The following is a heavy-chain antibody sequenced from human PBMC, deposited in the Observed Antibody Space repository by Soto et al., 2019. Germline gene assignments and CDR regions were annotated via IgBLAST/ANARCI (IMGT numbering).Heavy chain of an antibody. D-gene: IGHD4-17*01. V-gene: IGHV1-18*01. CDR1: GYTFTSYG. J-gene: IGHJ4*02. CDR2: ISAYNGNT. Sequence: ASVKVSCKASGYTFTSYGISWVRQAPGQGLEWMGWISAYNGNTNYAQKLQGRVTMTTDTSTSTAYMELRSLRSDDTAVYYCARDEGPHGDYGYFDYSGQGTLVTGSS. CDR3: ARDEGPHGDYGYFDY.